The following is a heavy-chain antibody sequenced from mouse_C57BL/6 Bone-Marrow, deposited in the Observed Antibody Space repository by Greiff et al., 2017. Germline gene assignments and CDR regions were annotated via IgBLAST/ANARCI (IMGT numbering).Heavy chain of an antibody. D-gene: IGHD2-13*01. V-gene: IGHV1-69*01. CDR1: GYTFTSYW. Sequence: QVQLQQPGAELVMPGASVKLSCKASGYTFTSYWMHWVKQRPGQGLEWIGEIDPSDSYTNYNQKFKGKSTLTVDKSSSPAYMQLSSLTSEDSAVYYCARRGDSWFAYWGQGTLVTVSA. CDR2: IDPSDSYT. J-gene: IGHJ3*01. CDR3: ARRGDSWFAY.